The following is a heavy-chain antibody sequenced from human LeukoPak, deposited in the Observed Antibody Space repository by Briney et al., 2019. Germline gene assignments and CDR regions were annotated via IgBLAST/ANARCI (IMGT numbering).Heavy chain of an antibody. Sequence: PSETLSLTCNVSGGSTINYFWNWIRQPAGQGLEWIGRIYASGSTDYTPSFKSRVTMSIDTSKSQFSLRLSSLTAADTAVYYCASQYCTGGSCYFSPLDYWGQGILVTVSS. J-gene: IGHJ4*02. CDR3: ASQYCTGGSCYFSPLDY. CDR2: IYASGST. CDR1: GGSTINYF. D-gene: IGHD2-15*01. V-gene: IGHV4-4*07.